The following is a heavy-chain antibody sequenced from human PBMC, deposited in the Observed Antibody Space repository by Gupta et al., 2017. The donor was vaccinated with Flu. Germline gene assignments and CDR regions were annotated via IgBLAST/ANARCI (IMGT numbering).Heavy chain of an antibody. J-gene: IGHJ4*02. D-gene: IGHD3-22*01. Sequence: GLEWVAVIWYDGSNKYYADSVKGRFTISRDNSKNTLYLQMNSLRAEDTAVYYCARDGPYGVVVTNPIDYWGQGTLVTVSS. CDR2: IWYDGSNK. V-gene: IGHV3-33*01. CDR3: ARDGPYGVVVTNPIDY.